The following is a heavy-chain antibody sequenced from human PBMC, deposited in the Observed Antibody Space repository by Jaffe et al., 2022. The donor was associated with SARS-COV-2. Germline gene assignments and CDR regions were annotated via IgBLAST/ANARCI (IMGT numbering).Heavy chain of an antibody. CDR1: GGSISSYY. V-gene: IGHV4-59*01. CDR3: ARVGATTGEYFQH. CDR2: IYYSGST. Sequence: QVQLQESGPGLVKPSETLSLTCTVSGGSISSYYWSWIRQPPGKGLEWIGYIYYSGSTNYNPSLKSRVTISVDTSKNQFSLKLSSVTAADTAVYYCARVGATTGEYFQHWGQGTLVTVSS. D-gene: IGHD1-26*01. J-gene: IGHJ1*01.